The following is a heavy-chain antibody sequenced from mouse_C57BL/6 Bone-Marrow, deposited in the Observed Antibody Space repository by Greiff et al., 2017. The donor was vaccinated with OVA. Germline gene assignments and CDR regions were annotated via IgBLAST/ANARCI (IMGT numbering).Heavy chain of an antibody. CDR1: GYTFTSYW. CDR3: ARWASSDGDPDYFDY. Sequence: QVQLKQPGAELVMPGASVKLSCKASGYTFTSYWMHWVKQRPGQGLEWIGEIDPSDSYTNYNQKFKGKSTLTVDKSSSTAYMQLSSVTSEDDAVYYCARWASSDGDPDYFDYWGQGTTLTVSS. D-gene: IGHD3-1*01. J-gene: IGHJ2*01. CDR2: IDPSDSYT. V-gene: IGHV1-69*01.